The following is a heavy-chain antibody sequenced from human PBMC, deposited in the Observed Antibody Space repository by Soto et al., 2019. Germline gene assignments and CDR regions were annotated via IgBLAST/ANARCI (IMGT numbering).Heavy chain of an antibody. CDR2: INGGTGQT. V-gene: IGHV1-3*01. CDR3: ARGKGMEENYYYYGLDI. J-gene: IGHJ6*02. D-gene: IGHD1-1*01. Sequence: ASVKVSGEASGYTFSTHAIHWVRQAPGQSLEWMGWINGGTGQTKHSQRFQGRVTITRDTSASTAYMELSGLRSEDTAVYYCARGKGMEENYYYYGLDIWGQGTTVTVSS. CDR1: GYTFSTHA.